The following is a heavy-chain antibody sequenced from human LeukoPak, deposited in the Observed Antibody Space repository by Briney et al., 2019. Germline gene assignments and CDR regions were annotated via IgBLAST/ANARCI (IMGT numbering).Heavy chain of an antibody. V-gene: IGHV3-23*01. Sequence: LPGGSLRLSCAASGFTFSSYAMSWVRQAPGKGLEWVSAISGSGGSTYYADSVKGRFTISRDNSKNTLYLQMISLRAEDTAVYYCAKDLTYSSASRGCFDYWGQRTLVTLSA. CDR1: GFTFSSYA. J-gene: IGHJ4*02. CDR3: AKDLTYSSASRGCFDY. D-gene: IGHD6-19*01. CDR2: ISGSGGST.